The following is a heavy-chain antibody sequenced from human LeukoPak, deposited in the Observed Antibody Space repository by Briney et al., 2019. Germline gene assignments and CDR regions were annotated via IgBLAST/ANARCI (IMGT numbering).Heavy chain of an antibody. D-gene: IGHD3-10*01. CDR2: IYYSGST. J-gene: IGHJ6*02. CDR1: GGSISSSSYY. CDR3: ARPGAMVRGVPFSYYYGMDV. V-gene: IGHV4-39*01. Sequence: PSETLSLTCTVSGGSISSSSYYWGWIRQPPGKGLEWTGSIYYSGSTYYNPSLKSRVTISVDTSKNQFSLKLSSVTAADTAVYYCARPGAMVRGVPFSYYYGMDVWGQGTTVTVSS.